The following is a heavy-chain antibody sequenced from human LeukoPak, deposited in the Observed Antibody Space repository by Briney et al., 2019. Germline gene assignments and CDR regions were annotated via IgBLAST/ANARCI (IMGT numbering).Heavy chain of an antibody. Sequence: GGSLRLSCAASGFTFDDYAMHWVRQAPGKGLEWVAGTSWNSGTIAYGDSVKGRFTISRDNAKDSLWLQMNSLRAEDMALYYCAKDSRPRFDTSGWYSFDYWGQGALVTVSS. J-gene: IGHJ4*02. V-gene: IGHV3-9*03. D-gene: IGHD6-19*01. CDR1: GFTFDDYA. CDR2: TSWNSGTI. CDR3: AKDSRPRFDTSGWYSFDY.